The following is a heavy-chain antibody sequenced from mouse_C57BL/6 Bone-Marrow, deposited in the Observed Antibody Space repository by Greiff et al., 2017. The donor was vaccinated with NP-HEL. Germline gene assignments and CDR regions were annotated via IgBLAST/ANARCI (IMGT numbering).Heavy chain of an antibody. V-gene: IGHV3-6*01. D-gene: IGHD2-12*01. J-gene: IGHJ1*03. CDR3: AREGYSYWYFDV. Sequence: VQLKQSGPGLVKPSQSLSLTCSVTGYSITSGYYWNWIRQFPGNKLEWMGYISYDGSNNYNPSLKNRISITRDTSKNPFFLKLNSVTTEDTATYYCAREGYSYWYFDVWGTGTTVTVSS. CDR2: ISYDGSN. CDR1: GYSITSGYY.